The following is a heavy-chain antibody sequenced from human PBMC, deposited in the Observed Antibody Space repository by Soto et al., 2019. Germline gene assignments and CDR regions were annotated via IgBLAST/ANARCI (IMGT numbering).Heavy chain of an antibody. D-gene: IGHD6-19*01. CDR2: INAGNGNT. CDR3: ARDSGWYSNYFDY. CDR1: GYTFTGYA. Sequence: GASVKVSCKASGYTFTGYAMHWVRQAPGQRLEWMGWINAGNGNTKYSQKFQGRVTITRDTSASTAYMELSSLRSEDTAVYYCARDSGWYSNYFDYWGQGTLVTVSS. J-gene: IGHJ4*02. V-gene: IGHV1-3*01.